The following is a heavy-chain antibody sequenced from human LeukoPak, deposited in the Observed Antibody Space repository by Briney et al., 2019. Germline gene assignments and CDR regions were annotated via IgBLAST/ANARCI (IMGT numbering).Heavy chain of an antibody. CDR2: IYYSGST. J-gene: IGHJ5*02. D-gene: IGHD4-23*01. CDR3: ASAGDYGGNSRGRFDP. CDR1: GGSISSYY. V-gene: IGHV4-39*07. Sequence: SSETLSLTCTVSGGSISSYYWGWIRQPPGKGLEWIRSIYYSGSTYYNPSLKSRVTISVDTSKNQFSLKLSSVTAADTAVYYCASAGDYGGNSRGRFDPWGQGTLVTVSS.